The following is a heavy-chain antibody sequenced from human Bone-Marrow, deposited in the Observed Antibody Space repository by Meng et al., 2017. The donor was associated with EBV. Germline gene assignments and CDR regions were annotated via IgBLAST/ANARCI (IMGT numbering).Heavy chain of an antibody. CDR1: GFSLSTPGVG. CDR3: AHRRDYSYFDY. CDR2: IYWDDDK. J-gene: IGHJ4*02. V-gene: IGHV2-5*02. Sequence: QINLQDAVHTMVKPPQTLTLTCTFSGFSLSTPGVGVGWIRQPPGEALEWLAVIYWDDDKRYSPSLKSRLTITKDTSKQQVVLTMTNMDPVDTATYYCAHRRDYSYFDYWGQGTLVTVSS. D-gene: IGHD2-21*01.